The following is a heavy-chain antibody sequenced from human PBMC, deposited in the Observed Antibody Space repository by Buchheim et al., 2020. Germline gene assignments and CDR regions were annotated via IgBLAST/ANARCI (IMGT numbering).Heavy chain of an antibody. V-gene: IGHV1-69*08. J-gene: IGHJ6*02. CDR1: GGTFSSYT. D-gene: IGHD2-2*01. CDR3: ARDQREDIVVVPAATKGYYYYYGMDV. Sequence: QVQLVQSGAEVKKPGSSVKVSCKASGGTFSSYTISWVRQAPGQGLEWMGRIIPILGIANYAQKFQGRVTITADKSTSTAYMELSSLRSEDTAVYYCARDQREDIVVVPAATKGYYYYYGMDVWGQGTT. CDR2: IIPILGIA.